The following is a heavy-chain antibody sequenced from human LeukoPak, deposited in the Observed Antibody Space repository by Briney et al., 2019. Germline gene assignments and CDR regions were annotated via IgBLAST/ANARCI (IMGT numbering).Heavy chain of an antibody. J-gene: IGHJ4*02. Sequence: PGGSLRLSCAASGFTVTNNYMSWVRQAPGKGLEWVSVIYSGGSIYYADSVKGRFTISRDNSKNTLYRQMNSLRVEDTAVYYCARDFLRRSGYYWGQGTLVTVSS. CDR1: GFTVTNNY. CDR3: ARDFLRRSGYY. V-gene: IGHV3-53*01. CDR2: IYSGGSI. D-gene: IGHD3-22*01.